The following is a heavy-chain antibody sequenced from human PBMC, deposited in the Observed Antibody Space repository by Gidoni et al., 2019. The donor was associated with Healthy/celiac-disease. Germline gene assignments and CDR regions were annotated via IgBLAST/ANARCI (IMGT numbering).Heavy chain of an antibody. V-gene: IGHV1-8*01. CDR3: ARGGIGSGWYQASNWFDP. CDR1: GYTFPSYA. D-gene: IGHD6-19*01. J-gene: IGHJ5*02. CDR2: MNPNSGNT. Sequence: QVQLVQSGAEVKTPGASVTVSCKASGYTFPSYATNWVRQATGQGLEWMGWMNPNSGNTGYAQKFQGRVTMTRNTSISTAYMELSSLRSEDTAVYYCARGGIGSGWYQASNWFDPWGQGTLVTVSS.